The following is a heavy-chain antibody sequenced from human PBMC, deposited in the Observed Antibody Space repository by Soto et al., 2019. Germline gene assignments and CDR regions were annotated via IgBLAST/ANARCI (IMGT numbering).Heavy chain of an antibody. CDR1: GGSISSGDYY. J-gene: IGHJ6*02. CDR2: IYYSGST. V-gene: IGHV4-30-4*01. Sequence: PSETLSLTCTVYGGSISSGDYYWSWILHPPGKGLEWIGYIYYSGSTYDNPSLKSRVTISVDTSKNQFSLKLSSVTAADTAVYYCARGLGFLDRTIYYYGRDVLGQGTTVNVSS. CDR3: ARGLGFLDRTIYYYGRDV. D-gene: IGHD3-3*01.